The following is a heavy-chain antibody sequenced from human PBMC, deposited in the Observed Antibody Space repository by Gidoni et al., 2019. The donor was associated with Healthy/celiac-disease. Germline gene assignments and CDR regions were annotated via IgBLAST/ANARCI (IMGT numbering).Heavy chain of an antibody. CDR3: AREGITGTTVYYYGMDV. CDR1: GFTVRSNY. D-gene: IGHD1-7*01. Sequence: EVQLVESGGGLIQPGGSLRLSCAASGFTVRSNYMSWVRQAPGKGLEWVSVIYSGGSTYYADSVKGRFTISRDNSKNTLYLQMNSLRAEDTAVYYCAREGITGTTVYYYGMDVWGQGTTVTVSS. J-gene: IGHJ6*02. CDR2: IYSGGST. V-gene: IGHV3-53*01.